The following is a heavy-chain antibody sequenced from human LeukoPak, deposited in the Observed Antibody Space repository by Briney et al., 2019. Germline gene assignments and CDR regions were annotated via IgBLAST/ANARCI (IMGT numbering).Heavy chain of an antibody. V-gene: IGHV4-59*08. D-gene: IGHD3-10*01. CDR2: IYYSGST. CDR3: ARQTGYGLVSFDF. CDR1: GGSISGYY. J-gene: IGHJ4*02. Sequence: PSETLSLTCTVSGGSISGYYWNWIRQPPGKGLEWIGYIYYSGSTNYNPSLKSRVTISLDTSKNQFSLKLSSVTAADTAVYYCARQTGYGLVSFDFWGQGTLATVSS.